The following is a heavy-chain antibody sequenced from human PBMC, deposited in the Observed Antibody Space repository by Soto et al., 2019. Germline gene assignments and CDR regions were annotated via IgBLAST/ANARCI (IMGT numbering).Heavy chain of an antibody. J-gene: IGHJ3*02. CDR3: AKKYYYEGSGYYPDCYDAFEI. CDR1: GFTFSSYA. D-gene: IGHD3-22*01. V-gene: IGHV3-23*01. CDR2: ISGSGGST. Sequence: GGSLRLSCAAPGFTFSSYAMSWVRQAPGKGLEWVSAISGSGGSTYYADSVKGRLTISRDNCKNPLYLQMNSLRAEDAAEYYCAKKYYYEGSGYYPDCYDAFEIGGQGTMVTVSS.